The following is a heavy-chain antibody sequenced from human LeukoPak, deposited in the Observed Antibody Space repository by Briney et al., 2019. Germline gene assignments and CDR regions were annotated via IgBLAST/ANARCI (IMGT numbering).Heavy chain of an antibody. J-gene: IGHJ4*02. Sequence: GGSLRLSCAASGFTFSSYEMNWVRQAPGKGLEWVSYISSSGSTIYYADSVKGRFTISRDNAKNSLYLQMNSLRAKDTAVYYCARGSGYSYAFDYWGQGTLVTVSS. D-gene: IGHD5-18*01. V-gene: IGHV3-48*03. CDR3: ARGSGYSYAFDY. CDR1: GFTFSSYE. CDR2: ISSSGSTI.